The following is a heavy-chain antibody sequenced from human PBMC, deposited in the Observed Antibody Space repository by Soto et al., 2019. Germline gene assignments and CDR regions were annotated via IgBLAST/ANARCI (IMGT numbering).Heavy chain of an antibody. J-gene: IGHJ4*02. CDR1: GGSFSGYY. CDR2: INHSGST. V-gene: IGHV4-34*01. Sequence: SETLSLTCAVYGGSFSGYYWSWIRQPPGKGLEWIGEINHSGSTNYNPSLKSRVTISVDTSKNQFSLKLSSVTAADTAVYYCARGFRPDYGDSFDYWGQGTLVTVSS. CDR3: ARGFRPDYGDSFDY. D-gene: IGHD4-17*01.